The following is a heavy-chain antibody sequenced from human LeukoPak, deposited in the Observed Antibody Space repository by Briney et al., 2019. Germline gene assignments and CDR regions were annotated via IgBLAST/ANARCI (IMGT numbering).Heavy chain of an antibody. CDR1: GFTFSSYA. V-gene: IGHV3-30-3*03. J-gene: IGHJ4*02. CDR2: NK. CDR3: ARGHSSGWYVSDY. Sequence: PGGSLRLSCAASGFTFSSYAMHWVRQAPDKGLEWVAVNKYYADSVKGRFTISRDNSKNTLYLQMNSLRAEDTAVYYCARGHSSGWYVSDYWGQGTLVTVSS. D-gene: IGHD6-19*01.